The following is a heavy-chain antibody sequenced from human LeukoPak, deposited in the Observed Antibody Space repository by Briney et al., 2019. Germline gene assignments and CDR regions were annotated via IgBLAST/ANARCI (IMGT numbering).Heavy chain of an antibody. J-gene: IGHJ4*02. Sequence: SETLSLTCAVYGGSFSGYYWSWIRQPPGKGLEWIGEINHSGSTNYNPSLKSRVTISVDTSKNQFSLKLSSVTAADTAVYYCARGPFDHWGQGTLVTVSS. CDR2: INHSGST. V-gene: IGHV4-34*01. CDR3: ARGPFDH. CDR1: GGSFSGYY.